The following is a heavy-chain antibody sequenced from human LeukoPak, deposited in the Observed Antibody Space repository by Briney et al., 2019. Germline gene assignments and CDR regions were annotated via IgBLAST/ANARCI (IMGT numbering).Heavy chain of an antibody. CDR1: GSSFTSYW. CDR2: IYPGDSDT. V-gene: IGHV5-51*01. Sequence: GASLQISCKGSGSSFTSYWIGCVRQVPGKGLEWIGIIYPGDSDTNYSPSFQGQVTISADKSISTAYLQWSSLKASDTAMYYCARLPMGAVAGTLDYWGQGTLVTVSS. J-gene: IGHJ4*02. CDR3: ARLPMGAVAGTLDY. D-gene: IGHD6-19*01.